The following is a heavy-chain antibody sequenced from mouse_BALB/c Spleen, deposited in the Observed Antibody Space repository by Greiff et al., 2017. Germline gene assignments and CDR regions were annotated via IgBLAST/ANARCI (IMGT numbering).Heavy chain of an antibody. CDR2: ISSGGSYT. V-gene: IGHV5-6-4*01. CDR3: TRDGDYDGFAY. CDR1: GFTFSSYT. D-gene: IGHD2-4*01. Sequence: EVQRVESGGGLVKPGGSLKLSCAASGFTFSSYTMSWVRQTPEKRLEWVATISSGGSYTYYPDSVKGRFTISRDNAKNTLYLQMSSLKSEDTAMYYCTRDGDYDGFAYWGQGTLVTVSA. J-gene: IGHJ3*01.